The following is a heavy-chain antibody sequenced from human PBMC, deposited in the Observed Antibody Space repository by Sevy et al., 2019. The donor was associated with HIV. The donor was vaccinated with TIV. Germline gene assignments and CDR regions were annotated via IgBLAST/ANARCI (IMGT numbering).Heavy chain of an antibody. J-gene: IGHJ4*02. CDR3: TTEGAD. CDR2: VRSKGDGGTA. V-gene: IGHV3-15*01. CDR1: GFTFSDAW. Sequence: GGSLRLSCAASGFTFSDAWVSWVRQAPGKGLEWVGRVRSKGDGGTAEYAAPLKGRFSISRDDSKNTVYVQMNSLKTEDTGIYYCTTEGADWGQGTLVTVSS.